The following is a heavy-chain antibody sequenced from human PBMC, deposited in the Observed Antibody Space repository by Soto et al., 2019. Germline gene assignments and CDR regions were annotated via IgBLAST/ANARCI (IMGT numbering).Heavy chain of an antibody. D-gene: IGHD3-3*01. CDR3: ARAKYYDFWSGYYTGPPNNWFDP. CDR1: GYTFTSYY. J-gene: IGHJ5*02. CDR2: INPSGGST. Sequence: QVQLVQSGAEVKKPGASVKVSCKASGYTFTSYYMHWVRQAPGQGLEWMGIINPSGGSTSYAQKCQGRVTMTRDTSTSTVYMELSSLRSEDTAVYYCARAKYYDFWSGYYTGPPNNWFDPWGQGTLVTVSS. V-gene: IGHV1-46*01.